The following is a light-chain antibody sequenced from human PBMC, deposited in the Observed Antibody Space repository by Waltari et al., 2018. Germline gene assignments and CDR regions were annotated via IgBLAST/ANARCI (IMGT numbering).Light chain of an antibody. CDR2: SNH. CDR1: SSNTGSNY. Sequence: QSVLTQAPSASGPPGPRVTISCSGRSSNTGSNYVYWFQHLPGTAPKLLIYSNHQRPSGVPDRFSGSKSGTSASLAISGLRSEDEGDYYCAAWDDSLSGWVFGGGTKLTVL. V-gene: IGLV1-47*02. J-gene: IGLJ3*02. CDR3: AAWDDSLSGWV.